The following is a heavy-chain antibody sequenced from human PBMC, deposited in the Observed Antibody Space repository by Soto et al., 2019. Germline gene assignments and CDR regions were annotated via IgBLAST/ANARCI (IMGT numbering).Heavy chain of an antibody. J-gene: IGHJ4*02. CDR1: GFTFTSHA. Sequence: LRLSCAASGFTFTSHAMNWVRPAPGKGLEWVAGITPGGDNTYYADFVKGRFTISRDNSKNTVYLQMNYLRAEDTALYYCAKNAGGTCYSRVDCWGQGTLVTVSS. CDR3: AKNAGGTCYSRVDC. CDR2: ITPGGDNT. V-gene: IGHV3-23*01. D-gene: IGHD2-15*01.